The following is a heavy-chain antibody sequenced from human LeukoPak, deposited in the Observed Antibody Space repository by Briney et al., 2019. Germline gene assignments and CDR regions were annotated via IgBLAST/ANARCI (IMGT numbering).Heavy chain of an antibody. Sequence: PGGSLRLSCAASGFIFSDYYMGWIRQAPGKGLEWISYISSTSSVKYYADSVKGRFTISRDNSENTLYLQMNSLRAEDTALYYCSNGRTSSGTLQHDYWGQGTLVTVSS. CDR2: ISSTSSVK. CDR3: SNGRTSSGTLQHDY. J-gene: IGHJ4*02. D-gene: IGHD6-25*01. V-gene: IGHV3-11*03. CDR1: GFIFSDYY.